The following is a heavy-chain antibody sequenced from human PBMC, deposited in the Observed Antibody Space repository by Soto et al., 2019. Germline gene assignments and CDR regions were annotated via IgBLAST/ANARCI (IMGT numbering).Heavy chain of an antibody. CDR3: ARDLAGASGGEYCDY. J-gene: IGHJ4*02. D-gene: IGHD3-16*01. CDR2: IRHKARDYTT. CDR1: GFTFSDHY. V-gene: IGHV3-72*01. Sequence: EVQLVESGGGLVQPGGSLRLSCAASGFTFSDHYMDWVRQAPGKGLEGVGRIRHKARDYTTEYAASVMGRFTISRDDSKNCLFLQRNGLRTEDTAVYYCARDLAGASGGEYCDYWGQGTLVTVSS.